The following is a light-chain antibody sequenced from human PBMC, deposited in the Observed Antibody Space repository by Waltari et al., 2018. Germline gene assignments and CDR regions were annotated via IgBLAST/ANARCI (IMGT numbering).Light chain of an antibody. CDR2: ETS. CDR1: QSVGRY. J-gene: IGKJ4*01. CDR3: QQRGNWPLT. Sequence: EIVLTQSPATLSLSPGERATLSCRASQSVGRYLAWYQQKRGQAPRLLIYETSNRATGIPARFSGSGSETDFTLTISSLEPEDFAVYYCQQRGNWPLTFGGGTKVEIK. V-gene: IGKV3-11*01.